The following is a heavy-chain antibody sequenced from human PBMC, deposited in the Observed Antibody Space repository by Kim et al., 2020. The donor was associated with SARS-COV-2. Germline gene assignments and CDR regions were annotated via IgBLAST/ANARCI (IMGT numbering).Heavy chain of an antibody. V-gene: IGHV4-39*07. CDR2: IYYSGST. Sequence: SETLSLTCTVSGGSISSSSYYWGWIRQPPGKGLEWIGSIYYSGSTYYNPSLKSRVTISVDTSKNQFSLKLSSVTAADTAVYYCARDGGGVRGVIHLYYY. J-gene: IGHJ6*01. CDR3: ARDGGGVRGVIHLYYY. D-gene: IGHD3-10*01. CDR1: GGSISSSSYY.